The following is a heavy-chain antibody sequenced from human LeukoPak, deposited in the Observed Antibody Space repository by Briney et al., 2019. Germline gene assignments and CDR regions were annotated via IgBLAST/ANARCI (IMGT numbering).Heavy chain of an antibody. D-gene: IGHD3-10*01. V-gene: IGHV3-33*06. J-gene: IGHJ4*02. CDR1: GFRFSDYG. CDR2: IWYDRGKK. Sequence: PGGSLRLSCAASGFRFSDYGMHWVRQAPGKGLEWVAVIWYDRGKKFCAVSVEGRFIISRDNSKNTLFLQMNSLRDEDTAVYSCAKGDNYKPLYFDNWGQGSLVIVSA. CDR3: AKGDNYKPLYFDN.